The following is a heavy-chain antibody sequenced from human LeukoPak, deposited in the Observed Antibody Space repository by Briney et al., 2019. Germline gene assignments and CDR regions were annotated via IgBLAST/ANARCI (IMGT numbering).Heavy chain of an antibody. CDR3: ARDKYDYVWGSDY. Sequence: GGSLRLSCAASGFTFSSYGMHWVRQAPGKGLEWVAVISYDGSNKYYADSVKGRFTISRDNSKNTLYLQMNSLRAEDTAVYYCARDKYDYVWGSDYWGQGTLVTVSS. D-gene: IGHD3-16*01. J-gene: IGHJ4*02. CDR1: GFTFSSYG. V-gene: IGHV3-30*03. CDR2: ISYDGSNK.